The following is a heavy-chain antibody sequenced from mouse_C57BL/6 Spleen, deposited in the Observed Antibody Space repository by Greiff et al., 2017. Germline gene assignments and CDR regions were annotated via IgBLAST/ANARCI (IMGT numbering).Heavy chain of an antibody. CDR2: INPSNGGT. D-gene: IGHD1-1*01. J-gene: IGHJ1*03. CDR1: GYTFTSYW. CDR3: ARRSGGRSGWYFDV. Sequence: VQLQQPGTELVKPGASVKLSCKASGYTFTSYWMHWVKQRPGQGLEWIGNINPSNGGTNYNDKFKSKATLTVDKSSSTAYRQLSSLTSEDSAVYYCARRSGGRSGWYFDVWGTGTTVTVSS. V-gene: IGHV1-53*01.